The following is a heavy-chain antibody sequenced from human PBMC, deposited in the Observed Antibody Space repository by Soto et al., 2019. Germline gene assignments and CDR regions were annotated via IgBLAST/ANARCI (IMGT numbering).Heavy chain of an antibody. CDR3: ARSGGGIFGGVTAFDY. CDR2: ISAYNGNT. J-gene: IGHJ4*02. CDR1: GYTFTSYG. D-gene: IGHD3-3*01. V-gene: IGHV1-18*01. Sequence: ASVKVSCKASGYTFTSYGISWVRQAPGQGLEWMGWISAYNGNTNYAQKLQGRVTMTTDTSKRTAYMELRSLRADDTAWYYCARSGGGIFGGVTAFDYWGQGTMVTVSS.